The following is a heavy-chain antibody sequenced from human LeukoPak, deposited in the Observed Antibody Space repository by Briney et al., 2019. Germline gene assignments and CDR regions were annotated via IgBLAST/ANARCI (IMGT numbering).Heavy chain of an antibody. CDR2: IYYSGST. CDR1: GGSINSSSYY. D-gene: IGHD2-21*02. Sequence: SETLSLTCTVSGGSINSSSYYWGWIRQPPGKGLQWIGSIYYSGSTYYNPSLKSRVTISVDTSKNQFSLKLSSVTAADTALYYCARSPAYCGGDCPTGGAFDIWGQGTTVTVSS. J-gene: IGHJ3*02. V-gene: IGHV4-39*01. CDR3: ARSPAYCGGDCPTGGAFDI.